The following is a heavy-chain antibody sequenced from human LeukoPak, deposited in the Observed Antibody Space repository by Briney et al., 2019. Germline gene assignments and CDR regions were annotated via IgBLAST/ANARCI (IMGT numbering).Heavy chain of an antibody. CDR3: AKDQALLTGYYNYYGMDV. D-gene: IGHD3-9*01. J-gene: IGHJ6*04. CDR2: ISGSGGST. V-gene: IGHV3-23*01. CDR1: GFTFSSYA. Sequence: GGSLRLSCAAPGFTFSSYAMRWVRQAPGKGLEWVSAISGSGGSTYYADSVKGRFTISRDNSKNTLYLQMNSLRAEDTAVYYCAKDQALLTGYYNYYGMDVWGKGTTVTVSS.